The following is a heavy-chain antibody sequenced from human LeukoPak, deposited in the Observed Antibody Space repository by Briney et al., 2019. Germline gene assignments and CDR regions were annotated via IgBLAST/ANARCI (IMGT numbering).Heavy chain of an antibody. Sequence: SETLSLTCAVYGGSFSGYYWSWIRQPPGKGLEWIGEINHSGNTNYNPSLKSRVTISVDTSKNQFSLKLSSVTAADTAVYYCARVHHYYYYMDVWGKGTTVTVSS. CDR1: GGSFSGYY. CDR3: ARVHHYYYYMDV. J-gene: IGHJ6*03. CDR2: INHSGNT. V-gene: IGHV4-34*01.